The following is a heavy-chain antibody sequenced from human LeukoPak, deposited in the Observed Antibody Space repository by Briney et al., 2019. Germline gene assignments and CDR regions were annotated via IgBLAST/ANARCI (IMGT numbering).Heavy chain of an antibody. D-gene: IGHD1-14*01. J-gene: IGHJ4*02. CDR3: ATETNGRHYDY. CDR1: GFTFSSYS. Sequence: GGSLRLSCAASGFTFSSYSMNWVRQAPGKGLEWVSSISSSSSYIYYADSVKGRFTISRDNAQNSLYLQMNSLRAEDTAVYYCATETNGRHYDYWGQGTLLTVSS. CDR2: ISSSSSYI. V-gene: IGHV3-21*01.